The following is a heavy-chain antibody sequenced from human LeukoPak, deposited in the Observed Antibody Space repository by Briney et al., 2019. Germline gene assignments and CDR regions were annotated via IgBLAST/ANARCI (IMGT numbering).Heavy chain of an antibody. Sequence: GGSLRLSCAASGFTFNSYWMSWVRQAPGKGLEWVANIKQDGSEKYYVDSVKGRFTISRDNGKNSLYLQMNSLRAEDTAVYYCARGRDFYYGMDVWGQGTTVTVSS. J-gene: IGHJ6*02. V-gene: IGHV3-7*03. CDR2: IKQDGSEK. CDR3: ARGRDFYYGMDV. CDR1: GFTFNSYW.